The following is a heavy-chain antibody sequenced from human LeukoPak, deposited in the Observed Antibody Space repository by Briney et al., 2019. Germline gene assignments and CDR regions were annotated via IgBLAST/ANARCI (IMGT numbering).Heavy chain of an antibody. CDR1: GYTFTSYA. J-gene: IGHJ5*02. Sequence: ASVKVSCKASGYTFTSYAMHWVRQAPGQRLEWMGWINAGNGNTKYSQKFQGRVTITRDTSASTAYMELSSLRSEDTAVYYCAGYCTNGVCYTWFDPWGQGTLVTVSS. CDR3: AGYCTNGVCYTWFDP. D-gene: IGHD2-8*01. V-gene: IGHV1-3*01. CDR2: INAGNGNT.